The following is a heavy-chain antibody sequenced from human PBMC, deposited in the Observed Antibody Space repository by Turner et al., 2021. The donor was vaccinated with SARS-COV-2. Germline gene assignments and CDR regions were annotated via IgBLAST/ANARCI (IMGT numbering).Heavy chain of an antibody. Sequence: QLQLQESGPGLVKPSETLSLTCTVSGGSISSSSYYWGWIRQPPGKGLEWIGSIYYSGSTNYNPSLKSRVTISVDTSKNQFSLKLSSVTAADTAVYYCAPSPITMVRGVSTFGWFDPWGQGTLVTVSS. CDR2: IYYSGST. V-gene: IGHV4-39*01. J-gene: IGHJ5*02. CDR1: GGSISSSSYY. CDR3: APSPITMVRGVSTFGWFDP. D-gene: IGHD3-10*01.